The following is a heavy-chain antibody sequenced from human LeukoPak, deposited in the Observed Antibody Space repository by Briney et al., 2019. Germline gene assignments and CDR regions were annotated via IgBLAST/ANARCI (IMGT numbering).Heavy chain of an antibody. CDR3: AREGQGRYSGGMDV. D-gene: IGHD3-9*01. CDR2: INSDGSST. CDR1: GFTFSSYW. J-gene: IGHJ6*02. V-gene: IGHV3-74*01. Sequence: QTGGSLRLSCAASGFTFSSYWMHWVRQAPGKGLVWVSRINSDGSSTSYADSVKGRFTISRDNAKNTLYLQMNSLRAEDTAVYFCAREGQGRYSGGMDVWGQGTTVTVSS.